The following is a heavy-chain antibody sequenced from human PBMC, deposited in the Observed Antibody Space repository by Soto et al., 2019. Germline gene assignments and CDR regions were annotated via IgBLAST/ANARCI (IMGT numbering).Heavy chain of an antibody. D-gene: IGHD3-9*01. Sequence: SETLSLTCTVSGVSITPYFWSWIRQPAGEAPEWLGHIYASGRTTYNPSLKSRVTMFVSQTQVSLRLTSVTAADTAVYYCARHFDVDPSLDHYYFDLWGRGALVTVSS. CDR3: ARHFDVDPSLDHYYFDL. CDR1: GVSITPYF. J-gene: IGHJ2*01. V-gene: IGHV4-4*07. CDR2: IYASGRT.